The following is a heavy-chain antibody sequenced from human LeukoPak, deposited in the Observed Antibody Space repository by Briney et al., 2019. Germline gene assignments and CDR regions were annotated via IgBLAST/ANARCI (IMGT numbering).Heavy chain of an antibody. CDR3: ARHRAYADYADH. CDR2: IYYTGST. J-gene: IGHJ4*02. D-gene: IGHD4-17*01. V-gene: IGHV4-59*08. Sequence: SETLSLTCTVSGGSISSYYWSWIRQPPGKGLEWIGYIYYTGSTNYNPSLKSRVTISVDTSKNQFSLRLSSVTAADTADYYCARHRAYADYADHWGQGTLVTVSS. CDR1: GGSISSYY.